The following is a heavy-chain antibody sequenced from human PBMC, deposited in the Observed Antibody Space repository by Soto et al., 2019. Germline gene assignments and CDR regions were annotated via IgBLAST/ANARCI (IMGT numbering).Heavy chain of an antibody. CDR1: GYPFTSYV. D-gene: IGHD6-13*01. Sequence: ASVKVSCKASGYPFTSYVISRLRQAPGQGLEWMGWISASNGDTNYAQHLQGRVTLTTDTSTSTASMALSSLRSDDTAVYYCARDWAAADPFYYW. CDR3: ARDWAAADPFYY. J-gene: IGHJ4*01. V-gene: IGHV1-18*01. CDR2: ISASNGDT.